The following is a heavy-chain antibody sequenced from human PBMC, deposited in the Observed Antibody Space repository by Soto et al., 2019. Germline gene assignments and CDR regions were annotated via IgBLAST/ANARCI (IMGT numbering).Heavy chain of an antibody. J-gene: IGHJ4*02. CDR1: GSSVTKYQ. V-gene: IGHV4-59*08. CDR2: VYYSGSA. CDR3: ARHAGSLGY. Sequence: QVHLQESGLGLVKPTETLSLTCTISGSSVTKYQWSWIRQPPGKGLEWIGHVYYSGSANYNPTLKSRVTISIDTSKSQFSLNLGSVTAADTAVYFCARHAGSLGYWCQGTLVTVSS. D-gene: IGHD2-2*03.